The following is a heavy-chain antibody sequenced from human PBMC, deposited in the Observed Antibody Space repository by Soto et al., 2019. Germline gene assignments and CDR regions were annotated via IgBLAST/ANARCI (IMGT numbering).Heavy chain of an antibody. V-gene: IGHV3-23*01. J-gene: IGHJ6*02. D-gene: IGHD6-19*01. CDR3: ATGLGWENTIYYYYYGMDV. Sequence: PGGSLRLSCAASGFTFSSYAMSWVRQAPGKGLEWVSAISGSGGSTYYADYVKGRFTISRDNSKNTLYLQMNSLRAEDKAVYYCATGLGWENTIYYYYYGMDVWGQGTTVTVSS. CDR1: GFTFSSYA. CDR2: ISGSGGST.